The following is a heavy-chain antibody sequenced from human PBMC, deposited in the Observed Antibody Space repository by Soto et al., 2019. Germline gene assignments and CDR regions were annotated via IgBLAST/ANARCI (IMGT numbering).Heavy chain of an antibody. CDR2: IYWDDDE. D-gene: IGHD5-18*01. CDR3: AHRPRGYSYHFDY. CDR1: GFSLNTRGVG. Sequence: QITLKESGPTLVKPTQTLTLTCTFSGFSLNTRGVGVGWIRQPPGKALEWLALIYWDDDEGYSPSLRSRLTITKDTSKSQVVLTLTTLDPVDSATYSSAHRPRGYSYHFDYWGQGTMVTVSS. J-gene: IGHJ4*02. V-gene: IGHV2-5*02.